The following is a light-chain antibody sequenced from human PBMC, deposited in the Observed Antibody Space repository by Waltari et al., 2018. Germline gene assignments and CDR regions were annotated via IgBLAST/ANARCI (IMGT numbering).Light chain of an antibody. CDR2: KVS. J-gene: IGKJ2*01. CDR3: MQGTHWPPVYT. V-gene: IGKV2-30*01. CDR1: QSLVSTDGNTF. Sequence: DVVVTQSPPSLPVTLGQPASISCRSSQSLVSTDGNTFLNWYQQTPGQSPRRLIYKVSSRDSGVPDRFSGSGSGTDFTLKISRVEAEDIGVYYCMQGTHWPPVYTFGQGTKLEIK.